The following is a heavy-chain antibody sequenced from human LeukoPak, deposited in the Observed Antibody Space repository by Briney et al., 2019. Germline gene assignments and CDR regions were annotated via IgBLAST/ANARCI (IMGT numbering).Heavy chain of an antibody. J-gene: IGHJ4*02. Sequence: NPGASLQISCQGSGSIFTSYWIGGGRQLPGKGLEWMGIIYPGDSDTSDSPSFQGQVTISADKSISTAYLQWSSLKASDTATYYCARQATTQDYWGQGTLVTVSS. CDR2: IYPGDSDT. CDR1: GSIFTSYW. CDR3: ARQATTQDY. V-gene: IGHV5-51*01. D-gene: IGHD1-14*01.